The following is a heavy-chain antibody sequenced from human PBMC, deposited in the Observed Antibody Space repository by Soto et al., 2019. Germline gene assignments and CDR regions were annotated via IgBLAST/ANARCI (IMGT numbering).Heavy chain of an antibody. CDR1: GFAFTSDA. CDR3: VKGEYYYDSSCYYPFDY. CDR2: ISTNGGST. D-gene: IGHD3-22*01. Sequence: GGSLRLSCSACGFAFTSDATHWVRQAPGKRLEYVSSISTNGGSTHYADSVKGRFTISRDNSKNTQYLQMSSLRADDTAVYYCVKGEYYYDSSCYYPFDYWGQGT. V-gene: IGHV3-64D*06. J-gene: IGHJ4*02.